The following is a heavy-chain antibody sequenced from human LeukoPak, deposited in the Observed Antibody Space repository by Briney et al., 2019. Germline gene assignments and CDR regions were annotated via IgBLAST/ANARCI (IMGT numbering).Heavy chain of an antibody. D-gene: IGHD6-19*01. Sequence: PSETLSLTCTVSGGSISSGDFYWSWIRQPPGKGLEWIGEINHSGSTNYNPSLKSRVTISVDTSKNQFSLKLSSVTAADTAVYFCARGRAVASDYWGQGTLVTVSS. CDR2: INHSGST. J-gene: IGHJ4*02. CDR3: ARGRAVASDY. V-gene: IGHV4-39*07. CDR1: GGSISSGDFY.